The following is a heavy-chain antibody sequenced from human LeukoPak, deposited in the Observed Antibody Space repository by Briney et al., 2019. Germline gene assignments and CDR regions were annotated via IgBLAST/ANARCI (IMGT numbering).Heavy chain of an antibody. V-gene: IGHV1-2*02. CDR2: INPNSGGT. J-gene: IGHJ4*02. CDR3: ARDRPADGYNYELDY. CDR1: VYTFTCYY. Sequence: ASVTVSCTASVYTFTCYYMHWVRQAPGQGLEWMGWINPNSGGTNYAQKFQGRVTMTRDTSISTAYMELSRLRSDDTAVYYCARDRPADGYNYELDYWGQGTLVTVSS. D-gene: IGHD5-24*01.